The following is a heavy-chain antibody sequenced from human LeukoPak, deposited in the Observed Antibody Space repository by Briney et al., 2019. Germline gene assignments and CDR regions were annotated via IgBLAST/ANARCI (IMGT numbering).Heavy chain of an antibody. CDR2: VDPEDGET. V-gene: IGHV1-69-2*01. CDR1: GYTFTDYY. CDR3: ATVVKYCSSTSCYRDAFDI. D-gene: IGHD2-2*01. J-gene: IGHJ3*02. Sequence: ATVKISCKVSGYTFTDYYMHWVQQAPGKGLEWMGLVDPEDGETIYAEKFQGRVTITADTSTGTAYMELSSLRSEDTAVYYCATVVKYCSSTSCYRDAFDIWGQGTMVTVSS.